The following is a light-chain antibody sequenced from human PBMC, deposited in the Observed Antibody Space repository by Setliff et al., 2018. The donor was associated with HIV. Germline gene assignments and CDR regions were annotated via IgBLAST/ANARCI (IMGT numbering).Light chain of an antibody. Sequence: DIQMTQSPSTLSASVGDRVTITCRASQSISNWLAWYQQKPGRAPKVLIYMASTLESGVPSRFSGSGSGTEFTLTISSLQPDDFATYYCQQYNSFSPEGTFGQGTKVDIK. J-gene: IGKJ1*01. CDR3: QQYNSFSPEGT. V-gene: IGKV1-5*03. CDR1: QSISNW. CDR2: MAS.